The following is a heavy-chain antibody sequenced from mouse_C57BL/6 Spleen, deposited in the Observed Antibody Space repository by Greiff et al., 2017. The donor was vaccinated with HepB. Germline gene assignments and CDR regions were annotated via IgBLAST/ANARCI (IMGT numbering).Heavy chain of an antibody. J-gene: IGHJ3*01. D-gene: IGHD4-1*01. V-gene: IGHV1-39*01. CDR1: GYSFTDYN. CDR2: INPNYGTT. CDR3: AREGGNWAWFAY. Sequence: LLESGPELVKPGASVKISCKASGYSFTDYNMNWVKQSNGRSLEWIGVINPNYGTTSYNQKFKGKATLTVDQSSSTAYMQLNSLTSEDSAVYYCAREGGNWAWFAYWGQGTLVTVSA.